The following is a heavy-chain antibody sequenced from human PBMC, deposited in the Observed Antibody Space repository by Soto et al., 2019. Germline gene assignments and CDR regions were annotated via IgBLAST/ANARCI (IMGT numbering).Heavy chain of an antibody. CDR2: IIPILGIA. CDR3: ARTLGQLVRGYFQH. Sequence: QVQLVQSGAEVKKPGSSVKVSCKASGGTFSSYTISWVRQAPGQGLEWMGRIIPILGIANYAQKFQGRVTITADKSTSTDYMELSSLRSEDTAVYYCARTLGQLVRGYFQHWGQGTLVTVSS. J-gene: IGHJ1*01. V-gene: IGHV1-69*02. CDR1: GGTFSSYT. D-gene: IGHD6-13*01.